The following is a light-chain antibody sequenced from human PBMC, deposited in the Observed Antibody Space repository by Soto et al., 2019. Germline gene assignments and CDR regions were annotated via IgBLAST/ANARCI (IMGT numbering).Light chain of an antibody. J-gene: IGKJ3*01. Sequence: EIVLTQSPGTLSLSPGERATLSCRASQSLSTNSLAWYQQKPGQTPRLLIYAASTRDTDIPDRFNGSGSGTDFALTISRLEPEDFELYYCQQYDASQLNFGTGTKADI. CDR3: QQYDASQLN. CDR2: AAS. V-gene: IGKV3-20*01. CDR1: QSLSTNS.